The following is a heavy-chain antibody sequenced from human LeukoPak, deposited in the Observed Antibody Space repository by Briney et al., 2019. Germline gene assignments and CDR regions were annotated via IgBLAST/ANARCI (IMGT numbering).Heavy chain of an antibody. D-gene: IGHD6-13*01. Sequence: GGSLRLSCAASGFTFSSYSMNWVRQAPGKGLEWDSYISSSSSTIYYADSVKGRFTISRDNAKNSLYLQMNSLRAEDAAVYYCAREQPGRYWGQGTLVTVSS. V-gene: IGHV3-48*01. CDR2: ISSSSSTI. CDR1: GFTFSSYS. J-gene: IGHJ4*02. CDR3: AREQPGRY.